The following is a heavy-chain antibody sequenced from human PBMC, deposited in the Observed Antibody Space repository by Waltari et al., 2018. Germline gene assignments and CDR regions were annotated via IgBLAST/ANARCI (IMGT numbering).Heavy chain of an antibody. CDR1: GYSVTNYG. Sequence: QVQLVQSGAEVKKPGASVKISCKASGYSVTNYGMQWVRQAPGQRLEWMGWVNAGNGDTKYSQRFQGRVTISRDTTANTGYMELSSMRSGDTAVSYCARDVIDGVYYFDNWGQRTLVTVSS. J-gene: IGHJ4*02. D-gene: IGHD3-10*01. V-gene: IGHV1-3*01. CDR2: VNAGNGDT. CDR3: ARDVIDGVYYFDN.